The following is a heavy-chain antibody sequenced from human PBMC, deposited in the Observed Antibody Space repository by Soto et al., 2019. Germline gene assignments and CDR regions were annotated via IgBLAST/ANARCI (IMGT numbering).Heavy chain of an antibody. CDR3: ATFCSSTSCSYYYYGMDV. D-gene: IGHD2-2*01. J-gene: IGHJ6*02. V-gene: IGHV1-24*01. CDR2: FDPEDGET. CDR1: GYTLTELS. Sequence: ASVKVSCKVSGYTLTELSMHWVRQAPGKGLEWMGGFDPEDGETIYAQKFQGRVTMTEDTSTDTAYMELSSLRSEGTAVYYCATFCSSTSCSYYYYGMDVWGQGTTVTVSS.